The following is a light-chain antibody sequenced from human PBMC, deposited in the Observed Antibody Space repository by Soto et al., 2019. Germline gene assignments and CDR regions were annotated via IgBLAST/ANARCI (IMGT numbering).Light chain of an antibody. V-gene: IGKV1-5*03. J-gene: IGKJ5*01. CDR3: QQYQSYPIT. CDR2: KAS. CDR1: QSISSW. Sequence: DIQMTQSPSTLSASVGDRVTITCRASQSISSWLAWYQQKPGKAPKLLIYKASSLESGVPSRFSGGGSGTEFTLTISSLQPDDFATYYCQQYQSYPITFGQGTRLEIK.